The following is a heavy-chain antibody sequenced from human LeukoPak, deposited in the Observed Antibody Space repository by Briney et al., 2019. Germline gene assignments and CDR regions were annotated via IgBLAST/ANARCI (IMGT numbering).Heavy chain of an antibody. V-gene: IGHV4-39*07. J-gene: IGHJ4*02. Sequence: SETLSLTCTVSGGSISSSSYYWGWIRQPPGKGLEWIGSIYYSGSTNYNPSLKGRVTMSVDTSKKEFSLELSYVTSADTAVYFCARCGSGSYYPPYYFDYWGQGTLVTVSS. CDR1: GGSISSSSYY. D-gene: IGHD3-10*01. CDR3: ARCGSGSYYPPYYFDY. CDR2: IYYSGST.